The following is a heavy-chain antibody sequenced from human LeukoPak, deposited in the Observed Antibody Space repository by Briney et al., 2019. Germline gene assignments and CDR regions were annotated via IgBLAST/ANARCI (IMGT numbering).Heavy chain of an antibody. CDR2: INWNSGSI. D-gene: IGHD1-26*01. J-gene: IGHJ4*02. CDR3: AKGPAIVGIDY. CDR1: GFTFDDYV. Sequence: GGSLRLSCAASGFTFDDYVMHWVRQAPGKGLEWVSGINWNSGSIDYAGSVKGRFTISRDNAKNSLYLQMNSLRAEDTALYYCAKGPAIVGIDYWGQGTLVTVSS. V-gene: IGHV3-9*01.